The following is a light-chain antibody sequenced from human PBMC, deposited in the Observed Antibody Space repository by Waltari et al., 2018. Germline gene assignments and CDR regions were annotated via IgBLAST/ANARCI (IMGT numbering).Light chain of an antibody. CDR3: QQYDNLIT. CDR1: QSVRNN. V-gene: IGKV3D-15*01. Sequence: EIVVTQSPAALSPSPGDRVTISCRASQSVRNNFAWYQQKPGQAPRLLIFDASTRATGIPARFSGSGSGTEFTLTINTLQSEDFGIYYCQQYDNLITFGQGTRLEIK. J-gene: IGKJ5*01. CDR2: DAS.